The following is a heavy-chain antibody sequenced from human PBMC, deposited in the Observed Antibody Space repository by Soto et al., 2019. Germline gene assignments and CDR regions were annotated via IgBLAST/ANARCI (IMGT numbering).Heavy chain of an antibody. D-gene: IGHD5-18*01. CDR2: ISYDGSSK. CDR3: AKGVAQLWFELDY. J-gene: IGHJ4*02. Sequence: PGGSLRLSCAASGFTFSSYGMHWVRQAPGKGLEWVAVISYDGSSKYYADSVKGRFTISRDNSKNTLYLQMNSLRAEDTAVYYCAKGVAQLWFELDYWGQGTLVTVSS. CDR1: GFTFSSYG. V-gene: IGHV3-30*18.